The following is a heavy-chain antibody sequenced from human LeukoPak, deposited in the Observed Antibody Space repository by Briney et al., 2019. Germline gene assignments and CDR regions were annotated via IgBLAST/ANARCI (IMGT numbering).Heavy chain of an antibody. Sequence: QAGGSLTLSCAASGFTFGDYAMSWVRQAPGKGLEWVSTASYYVGKQYHADSVRGRFTVSRDNSRNTVSLQMSSLRVEDTGIYYCAKAGIGADGAGFLCEYWGQGTLVTVSS. CDR1: GFTFGDYA. CDR3: AKAGIGADGAGFLCEY. CDR2: ASYYVGKQ. J-gene: IGHJ4*02. V-gene: IGHV3-23*01. D-gene: IGHD1-1*01.